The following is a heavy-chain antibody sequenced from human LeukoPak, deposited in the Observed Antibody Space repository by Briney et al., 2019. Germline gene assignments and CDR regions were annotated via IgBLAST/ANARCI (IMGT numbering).Heavy chain of an antibody. D-gene: IGHD3-3*01. J-gene: IGHJ6*03. Sequence: KPGGSLRLSCAASGFTFSSHAMSWVRQAPGKGLEWVSAISGSGGSTYYADSVKGRFTISRDNSKNTLYLQMNSLRAEDTAVYYCAKADVLRFLEWSQYYYYYYMDVWGKGTTVTVSS. V-gene: IGHV3-23*01. CDR1: GFTFSSHA. CDR3: AKADVLRFLEWSQYYYYYYMDV. CDR2: ISGSGGST.